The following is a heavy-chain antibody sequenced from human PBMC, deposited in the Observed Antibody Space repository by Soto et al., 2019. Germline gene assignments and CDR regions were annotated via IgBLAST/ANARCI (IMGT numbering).Heavy chain of an antibody. Sequence: PSETLSLTCAVYGGSFSGYYWSWIRQPPGKGLEWIGEINHSGSTSYNPSLKSRVTISVDTSKNKFSLKLSSVTAADTAVYYCASGKIYCRSTSCYRHRPPWFDPWGQGTLVTVS. J-gene: IGHJ5*02. CDR2: INHSGST. CDR1: GGSFSGYY. V-gene: IGHV4-34*01. CDR3: ASGKIYCRSTSCYRHRPPWFDP. D-gene: IGHD2-2*01.